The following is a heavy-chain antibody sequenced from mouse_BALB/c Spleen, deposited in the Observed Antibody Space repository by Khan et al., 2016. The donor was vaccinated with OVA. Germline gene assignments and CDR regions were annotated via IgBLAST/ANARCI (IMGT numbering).Heavy chain of an antibody. Sequence: VQLQQSGPELVKPGASVKISCKTSGYSFTEYSMHWVKQSHGKSLEWIGGINPNNDDTIYNQKFKGTATLTVDKSSSTAYMELRRLTSEDSAVYYCSRDYRYDDWFAYWGPGTLVTVSA. D-gene: IGHD2-14*01. J-gene: IGHJ3*01. CDR2: INPNNDDT. CDR1: GYSFTEYS. CDR3: SRDYRYDDWFAY. V-gene: IGHV1-18*01.